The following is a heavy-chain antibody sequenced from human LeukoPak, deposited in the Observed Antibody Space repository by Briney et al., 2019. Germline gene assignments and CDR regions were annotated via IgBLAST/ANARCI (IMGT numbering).Heavy chain of an antibody. CDR2: IIPIFGTA. CDR3: ASIMGYGGNGGARY. V-gene: IGHV1-69*05. Sequence: SVKVSCKASGGTFSSYAISWVRQAPGQGLEWMGGIIPIFGTANYAQKFQGRLTITTDESTSTAYMELSSLRSEDTAVYYCASIMGYGGNGGARYWGQGTLVTVSS. CDR1: GGTFSSYA. J-gene: IGHJ4*02. D-gene: IGHD4-23*01.